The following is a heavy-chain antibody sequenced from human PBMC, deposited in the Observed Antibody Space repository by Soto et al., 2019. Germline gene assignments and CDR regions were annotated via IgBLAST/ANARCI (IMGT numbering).Heavy chain of an antibody. Sequence: ASVKVSCKASGYTFTGYYMHWVRQAPGQGLEWMGWINPNSGGTNYAQKFQGWVTMTRDTSISTAYMELSRLRSDDTAVYYCARREAAAGTGDYYYCMDVWGQGTTVTV. D-gene: IGHD6-13*01. CDR3: ARREAAAGTGDYYYCMDV. CDR1: GYTFTGYY. CDR2: INPNSGGT. V-gene: IGHV1-2*04. J-gene: IGHJ6*02.